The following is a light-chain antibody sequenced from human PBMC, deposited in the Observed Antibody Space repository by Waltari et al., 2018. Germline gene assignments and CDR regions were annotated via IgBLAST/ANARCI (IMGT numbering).Light chain of an antibody. CDR2: DAS. CDR1: QDITYF. V-gene: IGKV1-33*01. Sequence: DIQMTQSPSSLSASGGDRVTITCQASQDITYFLNWYQQKPGEAPKLMIYDASNLEAGVPSRFSGSGSGTDFTFTISSLQPEDIATYYCQQHDNFPLTFGGGTKVEIK. J-gene: IGKJ4*01. CDR3: QQHDNFPLT.